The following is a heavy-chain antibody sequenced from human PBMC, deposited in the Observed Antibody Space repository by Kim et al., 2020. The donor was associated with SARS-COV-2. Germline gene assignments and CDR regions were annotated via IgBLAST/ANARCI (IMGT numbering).Heavy chain of an antibody. CDR2: IYNSGST. CDR3: ARGITIFGVVTFDY. CDR1: GGSISSSNL. V-gene: IGHV4-4*02. J-gene: IGHJ4*02. D-gene: IGHD3-3*01. Sequence: SETLSLTCAVSGGSISSSNLWCWVRQPPGKGLECIGVIYNSGSTNYNPSLKSRVTISVDKSKNQFSLKLSSVTAADTAVYYCARGITIFGVVTFDYWGQGTLVTVSS.